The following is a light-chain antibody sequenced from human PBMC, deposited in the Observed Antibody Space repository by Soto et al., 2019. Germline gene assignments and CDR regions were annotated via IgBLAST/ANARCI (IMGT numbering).Light chain of an antibody. CDR2: GNS. Sequence: QSVLTQPPSVSGAPGQRVTISCTGSSSNIGAGYDVHWYQQLPGTAPKLLIYGNSNRPSGVPDRFSGSKSGTSASLGITGLHAEDEADYYCQSYDSSLSGAVFGGGTKLTV. J-gene: IGLJ2*01. CDR1: SSNIGAGYD. V-gene: IGLV1-40*01. CDR3: QSYDSSLSGAV.